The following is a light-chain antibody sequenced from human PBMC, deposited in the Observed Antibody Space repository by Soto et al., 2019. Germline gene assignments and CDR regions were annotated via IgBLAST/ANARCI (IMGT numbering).Light chain of an antibody. Sequence: DIQMTQSPSSLSASVGDRVTITCRASQSISSYLNWYQQKPGKAPKLLIYAASSLQGGVPSRFSGSGSGTDFTLTISSLQPEDSATYYCQQSYSTPRTFGQGTKVEIK. CDR1: QSISSY. CDR3: QQSYSTPRT. J-gene: IGKJ1*01. V-gene: IGKV1-39*01. CDR2: AAS.